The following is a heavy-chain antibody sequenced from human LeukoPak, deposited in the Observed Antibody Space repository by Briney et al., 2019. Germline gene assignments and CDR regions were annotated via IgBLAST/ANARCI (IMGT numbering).Heavy chain of an antibody. D-gene: IGHD2-2*03. CDR3: ARVLDIVVVPAAGPWFDP. CDR2: ISAYNGNT. CDR1: GYTFTSYG. J-gene: IGHJ5*02. V-gene: IGHV1-18*01. Sequence: ASVKVSCKASGYTFTSYGISWVRQAPGQGLEWMGWISAYNGNTNYAQKLQARVTMTTDTSTSTAYMELRSLRSDDTAVYYCARVLDIVVVPAAGPWFDPWGQGTLVTVSS.